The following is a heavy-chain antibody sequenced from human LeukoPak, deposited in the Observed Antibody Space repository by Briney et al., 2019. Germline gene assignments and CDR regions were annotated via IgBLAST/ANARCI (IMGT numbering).Heavy chain of an antibody. J-gene: IGHJ4*02. CDR2: IGIDSGNT. CDR3: ARDHNYAFDN. D-gene: IGHD1-1*01. Sequence: GGSLRLSCTASGFPFNEYSMNWVRQAPGKGPEWIAYIGIDSGNTWYADSVKGRFTISADSAKNSVSLQMSSLRVEDTAVYYCARDHNYAFDNWGQGTLVSVSS. CDR1: GFPFNEYS. V-gene: IGHV3-48*04.